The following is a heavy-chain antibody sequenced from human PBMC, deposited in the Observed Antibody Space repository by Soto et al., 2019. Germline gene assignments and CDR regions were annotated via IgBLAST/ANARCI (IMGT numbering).Heavy chain of an antibody. D-gene: IGHD2-15*01. J-gene: IGHJ3*02. V-gene: IGHV1-24*01. CDR2: FDPEDGET. CDR3: ARDINTVEDIVVVVAATPAHAFDI. CDR1: GYTLTELS. Sequence: ASVKVSCKVSGYTLTELSMHWVRQAPGKGLEWMGGFDPEDGETIYAQKFQGRVTMTTDTSTDTAYMELRSLRSDDTAVYYCARDINTVEDIVVVVAATPAHAFDIWGQGTMVTVSS.